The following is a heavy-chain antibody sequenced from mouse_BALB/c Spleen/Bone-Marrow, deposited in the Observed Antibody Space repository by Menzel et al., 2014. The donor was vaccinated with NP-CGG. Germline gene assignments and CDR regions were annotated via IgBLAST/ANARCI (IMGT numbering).Heavy chain of an antibody. V-gene: IGHV4-2*02. D-gene: IGHD1-2*01. Sequence: EVQLVESGGGLVQPGGSLNLACVASGFDFSRYWMSWARQAPGKGQEWIGEINPGSSTINYSPSLKDKFIISRDNAKNTLYLQMSKVRSEDTALYYCARLGSYAYHDNWGQGTPLTVSS. CDR2: INPGSSTI. CDR3: ARLGSYAYHDN. CDR1: GFDFSRYW. J-gene: IGHJ2*01.